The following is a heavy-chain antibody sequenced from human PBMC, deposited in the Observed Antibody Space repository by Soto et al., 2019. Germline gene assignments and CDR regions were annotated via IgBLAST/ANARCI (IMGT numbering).Heavy chain of an antibody. V-gene: IGHV4-31*03. D-gene: IGHD2-15*01. Sequence: HVQLQESGPGLVKPSQTLSLTCTVSGGSISSGGYYWSWIRQHPGKGLEWIGYIYYSGSTYYKPSLKSRVTISVDTSKNQSSLKLSSVTAADTAVYYCANMHEGVGGCDPWGQGTLVTVSS. J-gene: IGHJ5*02. CDR2: IYYSGST. CDR3: ANMHEGVGGCDP. CDR1: GGSISSGGYY.